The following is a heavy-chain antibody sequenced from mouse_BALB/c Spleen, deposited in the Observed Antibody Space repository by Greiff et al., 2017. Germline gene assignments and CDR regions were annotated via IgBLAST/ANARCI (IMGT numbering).Heavy chain of an antibody. V-gene: IGHV2-6-7*01. CDR1: GFSLTGYG. CDR2: IWGDGST. Sequence: VKLMESGPGLVAPSQSLSITCTVSGFSLTGYGVNWVRQPPGKGLEWLGMIWGDGSTDYNSALKSRLSISKDNSKSQVLLKMNSLQTDDTARYYCARDYYGSSYSWFAYWGQGTLVTVSA. D-gene: IGHD1-1*01. CDR3: ARDYYGSSYSWFAY. J-gene: IGHJ3*01.